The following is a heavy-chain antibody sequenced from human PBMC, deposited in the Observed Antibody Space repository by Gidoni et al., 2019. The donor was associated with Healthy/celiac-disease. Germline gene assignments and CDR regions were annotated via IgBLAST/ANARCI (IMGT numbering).Heavy chain of an antibody. V-gene: IGHV3-30*19. CDR2: TSYDGSKK. Sequence: QVQLVESGGGVVQPGWSLLLSCAASGCTFSTYGMHWVRQAPGKGLEWVAVTSYDGSKKYYADSVKGRFTISRDNSKTTLHLQMNSLRPEDTAVYYCARERRQWLVRGETIDYWGQGILVTVSS. D-gene: IGHD6-19*01. J-gene: IGHJ4*02. CDR1: GCTFSTYG. CDR3: ARERRQWLVRGETIDY.